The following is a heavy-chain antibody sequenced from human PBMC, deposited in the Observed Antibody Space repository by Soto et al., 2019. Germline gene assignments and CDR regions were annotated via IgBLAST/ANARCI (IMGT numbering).Heavy chain of an antibody. CDR2: IKTRSEGGTA. Sequence: PGESLKISCAASGFRFSNVWMSWVRQAPGKALEWIGRIKTRSEGGTAHYAAPVEGRFAISRDDSRSILYLQMSSLTIEDTAVYYCSTGPVTQHYYWYDSDVWGQGTSVTVSS. CDR3: STGPVTQHYYWYDSDV. J-gene: IGHJ6*02. CDR1: GFRFSNVW. V-gene: IGHV3-15*01. D-gene: IGHD3-10*01.